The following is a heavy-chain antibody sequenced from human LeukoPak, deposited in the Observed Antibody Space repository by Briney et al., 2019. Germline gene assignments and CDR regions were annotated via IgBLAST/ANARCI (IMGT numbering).Heavy chain of an antibody. CDR3: ARNSLPYYDFWSGYYFDY. CDR2: IKLDGTDR. Sequence: GGSLRLSCAASGFTFRNYGMSWVRQVPGKGLEWLANIKLDGTDRHYADSVKGRFTISRDNAKNSLFLQMDSLTAADTAVYYCARNSLPYYDFWSGYYFDYWGQGTLVTVSS. D-gene: IGHD3-3*01. CDR1: GFTFRNYG. V-gene: IGHV3-7*01. J-gene: IGHJ4*02.